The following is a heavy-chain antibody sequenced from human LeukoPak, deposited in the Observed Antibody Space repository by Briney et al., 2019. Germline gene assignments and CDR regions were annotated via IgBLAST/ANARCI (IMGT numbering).Heavy chain of an antibody. J-gene: IGHJ4*02. CDR2: IYYSGST. CDR3: ARAYGSGSPLT. CDR1: GGSINSDDYY. Sequence: SQTLSLTCTVSGGSINSDDYYWSWVRQPPGKGLEWIGYIYYSGSTYYNSSLKSRVTISVDTSKNQFSLKLSSVTAADTAVYYCARAYGSGSPLTWGQGTLVTVSS. V-gene: IGHV4-30-4*01. D-gene: IGHD3-10*01.